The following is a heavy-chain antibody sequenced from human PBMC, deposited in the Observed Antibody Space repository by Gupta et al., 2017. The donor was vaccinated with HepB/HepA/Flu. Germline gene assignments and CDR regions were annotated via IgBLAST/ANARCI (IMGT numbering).Heavy chain of an antibody. Sequence: DVQLVESGGGLVRPGGSLRLSCAGSGFSFGTHWMSWVRQAPGKGLECVATISKGADETFYVEAVKGRFTVSRDNAKDSLFLQMNSLRVEDTAVYYCVRDRMADGVGSTMSDYWGQGTLVTVS. D-gene: IGHD3-10*02. J-gene: IGHJ4*02. V-gene: IGHV3-7*01. CDR2: ISKGADET. CDR1: GFSFGTHW. CDR3: VRDRMADGVGSTMSDY.